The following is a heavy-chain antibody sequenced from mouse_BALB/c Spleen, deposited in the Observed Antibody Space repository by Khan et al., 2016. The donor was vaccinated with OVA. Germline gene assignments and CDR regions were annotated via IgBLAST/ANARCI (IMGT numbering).Heavy chain of an antibody. J-gene: IGHJ1*01. CDR2: INTYTGEP. CDR3: ARKHYSYDRYFDV. Sequence: QIQLVQSGPELKKPGETVKISCKASGYTSTNYGMNWVKQAPGKGLKWMGWINTYTGEPTYADDFKGRFAFSLETSANTAYLQINNLKNEDTATYFCARKHYSYDRYFDVWGAGTTVTVSS. CDR1: GYTSTNYG. D-gene: IGHD2-12*01. V-gene: IGHV9-3-1*01.